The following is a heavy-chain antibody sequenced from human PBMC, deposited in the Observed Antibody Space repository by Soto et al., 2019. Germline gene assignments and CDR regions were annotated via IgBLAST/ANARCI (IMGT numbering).Heavy chain of an antibody. CDR1: GGSFSGYY. D-gene: IGHD2-15*01. CDR2: INHSGST. V-gene: IGHV4-34*01. CDR3: ARYSHCSGGSCYIDY. J-gene: IGHJ4*02. Sequence: QVQLQQWGAGLLKPSETLSLTCAVYGGSFSGYYWSWIRQPPGKGLEWIGEINHSGSTNYNPSLKCRVTISVDTSKNQFSLKLGSVTAADTAVYYCARYSHCSGGSCYIDYWGQGTLVTVSS.